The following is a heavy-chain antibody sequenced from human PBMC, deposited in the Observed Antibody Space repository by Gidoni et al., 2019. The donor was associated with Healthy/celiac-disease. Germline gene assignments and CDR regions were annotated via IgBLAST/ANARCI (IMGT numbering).Heavy chain of an antibody. J-gene: IGHJ4*02. V-gene: IGHV3-23*01. D-gene: IGHD6-13*01. CDR3: AKDLPTGSSWYLPPYFDY. Sequence: EVQLLESGGGLVQPGGSLRLSCAASGFTFSSYALSWVRQAPGKGLEWVSAISGSGGSTYYADSVKGRFTISRDKSKNTLYLQMNSLRAEDTAVYYCAKDLPTGSSWYLPPYFDYWGQGTLVTVSS. CDR2: ISGSGGST. CDR1: GFTFSSYA.